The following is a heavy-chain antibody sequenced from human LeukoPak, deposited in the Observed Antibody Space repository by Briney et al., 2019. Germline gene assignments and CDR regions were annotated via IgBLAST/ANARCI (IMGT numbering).Heavy chain of an antibody. D-gene: IGHD2-15*01. Sequence: NPSGTLSLTCTVSGVSISSGDYYWSWIRQPPGKGLEWIGYIYYSGSTYYNPSLKSRVTISVDTSKSQFSLKLSSVTAADTAVYYCARDEVVGEAFDIWGQGTMVTVSS. CDR3: ARDEVVGEAFDI. CDR1: GVSISSGDYY. CDR2: IYYSGST. J-gene: IGHJ3*02. V-gene: IGHV4-30-4*01.